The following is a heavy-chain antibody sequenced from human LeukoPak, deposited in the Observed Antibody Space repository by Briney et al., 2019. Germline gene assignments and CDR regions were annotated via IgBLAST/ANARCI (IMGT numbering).Heavy chain of an antibody. CDR1: GFTFSSYG. V-gene: IGHV3-30*18. Sequence: PGGSLRLSCAASGFTFSSYGMHWVRQAPGKGLEWVAVISYDGSNKYYADSVKGRFTISRENSKNTLYLQMNSLRAEDTSVYYCAKDLPNGSGFDPWGQGTLVTVSS. D-gene: IGHD3-10*01. J-gene: IGHJ5*02. CDR2: ISYDGSNK. CDR3: AKDLPNGSGFDP.